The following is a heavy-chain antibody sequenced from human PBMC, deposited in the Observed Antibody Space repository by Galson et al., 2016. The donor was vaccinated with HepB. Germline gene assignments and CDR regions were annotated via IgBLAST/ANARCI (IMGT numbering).Heavy chain of an antibody. Sequence: SLRLSCAASGFTSSSYGFHWVRQAPGKGLEWVAFISYDASRKYYADSVKGRFTLSGDFSKNTLSLQMNTLRGDDTAVYFCARERVPYSNSWYAFDCWGRGTLVTVSS. CDR2: ISYDASRK. CDR3: ARERVPYSNSWYAFDC. J-gene: IGHJ4*02. D-gene: IGHD6-13*01. CDR1: GFTSSSYG. V-gene: IGHV3-30*03.